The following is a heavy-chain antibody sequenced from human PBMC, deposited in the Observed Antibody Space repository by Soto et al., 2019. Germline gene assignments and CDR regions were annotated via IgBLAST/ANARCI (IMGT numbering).Heavy chain of an antibody. V-gene: IGHV3-23*01. CDR1: GFSFSTYA. D-gene: IGHD2-8*01. J-gene: IGHJ6*03. CDR2: ITPSGGNT. CDR3: AGRYCPNGVCYTKFYNYMDI. Sequence: EVQLLESGGGLVQPGGSLRLSCAASGFSFSTYAMTWVRQAPGKGLEWVSTITPSGGNTYYADSVKVRFTITRDNSENTLFLHMYSLRAEDTSVYYCAGRYCPNGVCYTKFYNYMDIWGEGTLVTVSS.